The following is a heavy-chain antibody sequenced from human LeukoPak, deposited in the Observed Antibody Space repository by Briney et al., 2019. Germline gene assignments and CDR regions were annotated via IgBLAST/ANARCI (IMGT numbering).Heavy chain of an antibody. V-gene: IGHV4-4*07. CDR2: IYTSGST. CDR1: GASITSFH. D-gene: IGHD6-6*01. CDR3: ARKDGDY. Sequence: PSETLSLTCAVSGASITSFHWTWFRQPAGRGREWIGLIYTSGSTLYNPSLQSRVAMSVDVTKNQLSLKLSYVTAADAATYYCARKDGDYWGQGTLVTVSS. J-gene: IGHJ4*02.